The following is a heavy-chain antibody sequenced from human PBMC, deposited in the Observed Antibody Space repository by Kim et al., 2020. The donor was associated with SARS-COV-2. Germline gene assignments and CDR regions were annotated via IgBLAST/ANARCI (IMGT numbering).Heavy chain of an antibody. J-gene: IGHJ5*02. CDR3: ARGGRISTNWFDP. D-gene: IGHD1-26*01. Sequence: YNPSLNSRVTISVDTSKNQFSLKLSSVTAADTAVYYCARGGRISTNWFDPWGQGTLVTVSS. V-gene: IGHV4-31*02.